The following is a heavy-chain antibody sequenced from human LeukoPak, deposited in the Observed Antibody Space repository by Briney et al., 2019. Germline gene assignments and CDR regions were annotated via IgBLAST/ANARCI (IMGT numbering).Heavy chain of an antibody. J-gene: IGHJ3*02. CDR3: ASQTIRYSGRYLDAFDI. CDR1: GYTFTGYY. D-gene: IGHD1-26*01. Sequence: GASVKVSCKASGYTFTGYYMHWVRQAPGQGLEWMGWIHPNSGGTNYAQKFQGRVTMTRDTSISTAYMELSRLRSDDTAVYYCASQTIRYSGRYLDAFDIWGQGTMVTVSS. V-gene: IGHV1-2*02. CDR2: IHPNSGGT.